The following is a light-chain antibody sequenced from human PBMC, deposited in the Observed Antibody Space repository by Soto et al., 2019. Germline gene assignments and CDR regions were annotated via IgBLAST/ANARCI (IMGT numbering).Light chain of an antibody. V-gene: IGLV2-14*01. CDR2: AVT. CDR3: SSYTSSSTL. Sequence: QSLLTQPASVSGSPGQPTTISRTGTSSDVGGYSYVSWYQQHPGKAPNLMIDAVTDRPSGVSSRFSGSKSGNTASLTISGLQAEDEADYYCSSYTSSSTLFGTGTKVTGL. CDR1: SSDVGGYSY. J-gene: IGLJ1*01.